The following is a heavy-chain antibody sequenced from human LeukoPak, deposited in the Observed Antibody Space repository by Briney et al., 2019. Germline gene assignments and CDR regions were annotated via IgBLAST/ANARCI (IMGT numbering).Heavy chain of an antibody. CDR1: GFTFSSYS. J-gene: IGHJ6*03. CDR3: ARGRSHPGRYCYMDV. V-gene: IGHV3-21*01. Sequence: PGGSLRLSCAASGFTFSSYSMNWVRQAPGKGLEWVSSISSSSSYIYYADSVKGRFTISRDNAKNSLYLQMNSLRAEDTAVYYCARGRSHPGRYCYMDVWGKGTTVTVSS. CDR2: ISSSSSYI.